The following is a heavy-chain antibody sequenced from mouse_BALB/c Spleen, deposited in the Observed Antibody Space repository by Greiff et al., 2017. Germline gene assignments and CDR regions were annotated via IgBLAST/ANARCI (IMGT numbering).Heavy chain of an antibody. V-gene: IGHV1-54*01. CDR3: ARLDGSSYGFAY. D-gene: IGHD1-1*01. CDR2: INPGSGGT. CDR1: GYAFTNYL. J-gene: IGHJ3*01. Sequence: QVQLQQSGAELVRPGTSVKVSCKASGYAFTNYLIEWVKQRPGQGLEWIGVINPGSGGTNYNEKFKGKATLTADKSSSTAYMQLSSLTSDDSAVYFCARLDGSSYGFAYWGQGTLVTVSA.